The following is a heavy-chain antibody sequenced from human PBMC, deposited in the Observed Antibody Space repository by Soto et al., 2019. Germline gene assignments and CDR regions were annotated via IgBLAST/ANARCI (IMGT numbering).Heavy chain of an antibody. Sequence: SETLSLTCTVSGGSISNYYWTWIRQPPGKGLEWIGYIYYSGTTNYNPSLKSRVTISVDTSKNQFSLKLSSVTAADTAVYYCARDLWGYCGTDCYPLDVWGKGTTVTVSS. CDR2: IYYSGTT. CDR1: GGSISNYY. J-gene: IGHJ6*04. V-gene: IGHV4-59*01. CDR3: ARDLWGYCGTDCYPLDV. D-gene: IGHD2-21*02.